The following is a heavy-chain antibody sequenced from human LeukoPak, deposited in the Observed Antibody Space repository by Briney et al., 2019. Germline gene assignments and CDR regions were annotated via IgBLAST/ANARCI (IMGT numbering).Heavy chain of an antibody. V-gene: IGHV3-30*18. Sequence: GGSLRLSCAASGFTFTNYGIHWVRQAPGKGLEWVAVISYDGSTKYYADSVKGRFTISRDNSKNTLYLQMDSLRAEDTAVYYCAKQMVVATNYFDYWGQGTLVTVSS. J-gene: IGHJ4*02. CDR3: AKQMVVATNYFDY. CDR1: GFTFTNYG. D-gene: IGHD5-12*01. CDR2: ISYDGSTK.